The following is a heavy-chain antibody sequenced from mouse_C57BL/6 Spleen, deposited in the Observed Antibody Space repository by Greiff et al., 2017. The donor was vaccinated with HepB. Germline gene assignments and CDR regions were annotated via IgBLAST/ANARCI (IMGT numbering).Heavy chain of an antibody. CDR3: AREGYYGSGYAMDY. J-gene: IGHJ4*01. D-gene: IGHD1-1*01. CDR2: IDPNSGGT. Sequence: QQSCKASGYTFTSYWMHWVKQRPGRGLEWIGRIDPNSGGTKYNEKFKSKATLTVDKPSSTAYMQLSSLTSEDSAVYYCAREGYYGSGYAMDYWGQGTSVTVSS. V-gene: IGHV1-72*01. CDR1: GYTFTSYW.